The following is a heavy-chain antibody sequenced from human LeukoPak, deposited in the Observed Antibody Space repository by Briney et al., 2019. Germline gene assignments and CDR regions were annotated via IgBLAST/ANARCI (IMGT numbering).Heavy chain of an antibody. Sequence: GGSLRLSCAASGFTFSNYGMSWVRQAPGKGLEWVSAISGSGGNTSYADSVKGRFTFSRDNSKNTLFLQMNSLRAEDTAVYYCARDYIRGAQNYYYYGMDVWGQGTTVTVSS. CDR2: ISGSGGNT. D-gene: IGHD3-10*01. J-gene: IGHJ6*02. CDR1: GFTFSNYG. V-gene: IGHV3-23*01. CDR3: ARDYIRGAQNYYYYGMDV.